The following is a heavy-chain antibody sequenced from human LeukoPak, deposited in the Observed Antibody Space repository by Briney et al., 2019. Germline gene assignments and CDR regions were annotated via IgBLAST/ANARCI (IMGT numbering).Heavy chain of an antibody. CDR3: ARGGYYDSSGYYSHDYYYYYMDV. CDR2: IYYSGST. V-gene: IGHV4-59*01. CDR1: GGSISSYY. Sequence: SETLSLTCTVSGGSISSYYWSWIRQPPGKGLEWIGYIYYSGSTNYNPSLKSRVTISVDTSKNQFSLKLSSVTAADTAVYYCARGGYYDSSGYYSHDYYYYYMDVWGKGTTVTVSS. J-gene: IGHJ6*03. D-gene: IGHD3-22*01.